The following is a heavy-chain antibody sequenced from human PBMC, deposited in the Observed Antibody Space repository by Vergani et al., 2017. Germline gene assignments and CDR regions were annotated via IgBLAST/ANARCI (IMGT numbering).Heavy chain of an antibody. Sequence: VQLVESGGGLVQPGGSLRLSCTASGFTFSNYWMQWVRQAPGKGLMWVSRINSDGDSTSYADSVKGRFTIARDKDKNTLYLQMDSLRAEDTAVYYCARDRCELLDYFYYKDVWGKGTTVTVSS. V-gene: IGHV3-74*01. CDR2: INSDGDST. CDR1: GFTFSNYW. D-gene: IGHD4/OR15-4a*01. J-gene: IGHJ6*03. CDR3: ARDRCELLDYFYYKDV.